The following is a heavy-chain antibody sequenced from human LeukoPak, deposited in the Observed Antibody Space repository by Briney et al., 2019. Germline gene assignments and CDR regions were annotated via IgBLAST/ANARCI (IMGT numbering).Heavy chain of an antibody. Sequence: GGSLRLSCAASGSTFSHYVITWVRQAPGKGLEWVSSIGGNGGDTYFANSVKGRFTIYRDNSDNRLYLQMNSLRAEDTAVYYCAKNRGSYQGGFDYWGQGTLVTVSS. CDR2: IGGNGGDT. D-gene: IGHD1-26*01. V-gene: IGHV3-23*01. CDR1: GSTFSHYV. CDR3: AKNRGSYQGGFDY. J-gene: IGHJ4*02.